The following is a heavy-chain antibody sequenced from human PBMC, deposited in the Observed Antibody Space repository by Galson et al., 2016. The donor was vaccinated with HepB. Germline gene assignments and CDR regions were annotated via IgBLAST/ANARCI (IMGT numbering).Heavy chain of an antibody. J-gene: IGHJ6*02. Sequence: LRLSCAASGFTFSSYSMNWVRQAPGKGLEWVSSISSSSTYIYYADSVKGRFTISRDNAKNSLFLQMNSLRAEDTAVYCCARPAQELILGYYGMDVWGRGTTVTVSS. CDR1: GFTFSSYS. V-gene: IGHV3-21*06. CDR3: ARPAQELILGYYGMDV. D-gene: IGHD3/OR15-3a*01. CDR2: ISSSSTYI.